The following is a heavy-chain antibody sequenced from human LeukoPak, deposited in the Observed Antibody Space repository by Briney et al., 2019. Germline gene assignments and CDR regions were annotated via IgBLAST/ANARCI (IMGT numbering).Heavy chain of an antibody. CDR2: IYYSGST. CDR3: VRDRLGFDP. D-gene: IGHD6-6*01. Sequence: SETLSLTCTVSGGSISSSSYYWGWIRQPPGKGLEWIGSIYYSGSTYYNPSLKSRVTISVDTSKNQFSLKLSSVTAADTAVYYCVRDRLGFDPWGQGTLVTVSP. CDR1: GGSISSSSYY. V-gene: IGHV4-39*07. J-gene: IGHJ5*02.